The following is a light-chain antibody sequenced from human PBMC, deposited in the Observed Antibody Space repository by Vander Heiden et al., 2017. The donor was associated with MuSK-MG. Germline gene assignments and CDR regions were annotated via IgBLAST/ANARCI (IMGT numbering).Light chain of an antibody. V-gene: IGLV2-23*01. J-gene: IGLJ2*01. CDR1: SSDVGRYNL. CDR2: DAG. Sequence: QSALTQPASVSGSLGQSITISCTGSSSDVGRYNLVSWYQPPPGKAPNLIIYDAGTRPSGVSNRFSGSKSGNPASRTISGLQAEDEADYHCCSSGGSATEAVFGGGTKLTVV. CDR3: CSSGGSATEAV.